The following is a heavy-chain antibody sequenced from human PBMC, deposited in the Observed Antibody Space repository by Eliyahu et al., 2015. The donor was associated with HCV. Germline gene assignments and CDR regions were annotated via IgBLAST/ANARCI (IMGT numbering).Heavy chain of an antibody. Sequence: QVQLQQWGAGLLKPSETLSLTCAVYGGSFSGYYWSWIRQPPGKGLEWIGEIKPCGSTTSNPSLKSRVTISVDTSKNQFSLKLSSVTAADTAVYYCARVSGCSSTSCYMDGMDVWGQGTTVTVSS. V-gene: IGHV4-34*01. D-gene: IGHD2-2*02. CDR3: ARVSGCSSTSCYMDGMDV. CDR1: GGSFSGYY. J-gene: IGHJ6*02. CDR2: IKPCGST.